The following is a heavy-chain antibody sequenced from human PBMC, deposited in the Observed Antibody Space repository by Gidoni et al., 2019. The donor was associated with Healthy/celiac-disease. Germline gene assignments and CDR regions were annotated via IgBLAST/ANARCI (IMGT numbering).Heavy chain of an antibody. J-gene: IGHJ6*02. V-gene: IGHV5-51*01. CDR3: ARTYSGYDWYYYGMDV. D-gene: IGHD5-12*01. CDR1: GYSFTSYW. CDR2: IYPGDSDN. Sequence: VHLVQSGAEVKQPGESLKISCQGSGYSFTSYWIGWVRQMPGKGLEWMGIIYPGDSDNRYSPSFQGQVTISADKSNSTAYLQWSSLKAADTAMYYCARTYSGYDWYYYGMDVWGQGTTVTVSS.